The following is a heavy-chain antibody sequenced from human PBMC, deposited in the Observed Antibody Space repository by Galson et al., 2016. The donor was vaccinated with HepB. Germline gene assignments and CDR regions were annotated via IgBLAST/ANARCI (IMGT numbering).Heavy chain of an antibody. V-gene: IGHV6-1*01. Sequence: CAISGDSVSSTSATWSWIRQSPSRGLEWLGRTYYRSKWSTDFALFLGSRIAINADTSRNQFTLQLNSVTPEDTAVYYCARVGELPFSSPHFSFDNWGQGIRVTVSS. CDR2: TYYRSKWST. CDR1: GDSVSSTSAT. D-gene: IGHD3-10*01. CDR3: ARVGELPFSSPHFSFDN. J-gene: IGHJ4*02.